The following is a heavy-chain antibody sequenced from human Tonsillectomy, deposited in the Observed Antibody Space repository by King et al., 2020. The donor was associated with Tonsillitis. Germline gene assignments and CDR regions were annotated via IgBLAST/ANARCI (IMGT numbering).Heavy chain of an antibody. Sequence: VQLVESGGGLVQPGGSLRLPCAASGFTFSSYWMAWVRQAPGKGLEWVANIRQDGSDKYYVDSVKGRFTFSRDNAKNSLYLQMNSLRAEDTAVYYCATFWSGYFDHWGQGTLVTVSS. V-gene: IGHV3-7*01. CDR3: ATFWSGYFDH. CDR2: IRQDGSDK. CDR1: GFTFSSYW. D-gene: IGHD3-3*01. J-gene: IGHJ4*02.